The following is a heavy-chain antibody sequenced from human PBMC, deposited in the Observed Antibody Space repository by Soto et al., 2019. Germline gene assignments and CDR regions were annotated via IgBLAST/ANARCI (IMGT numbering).Heavy chain of an antibody. J-gene: IGHJ4*02. CDR2: ISWNSGSI. V-gene: IGHV3-9*01. Sequence: EVQLVESGGGLVQPGRSLRLSCAASGFTFDDYAMHWVRQAPGKGLEWVSGISWNSGSIGYADSVKGRFTITRDNAKNSLYLQMNSLIAEATALYYCAKGPYSSSLNFDYWGQGTLVTVSS. CDR1: GFTFDDYA. CDR3: AKGPYSSSLNFDY. D-gene: IGHD6-13*01.